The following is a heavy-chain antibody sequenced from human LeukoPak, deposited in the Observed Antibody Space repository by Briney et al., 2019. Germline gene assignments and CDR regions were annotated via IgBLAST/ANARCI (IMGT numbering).Heavy chain of an antibody. Sequence: ASVEVSCKASGYTFTVYYIHWVRQAPGQGLEWMGWINPNSGGTNYAQRFQGRVTMTRDTSFSTAYMELSRLRSDDTAVYYCALNDYGDGLGYWGQGTLVTVFS. J-gene: IGHJ4*02. D-gene: IGHD4-17*01. V-gene: IGHV1-2*02. CDR1: GYTFTVYY. CDR2: INPNSGGT. CDR3: ALNDYGDGLGY.